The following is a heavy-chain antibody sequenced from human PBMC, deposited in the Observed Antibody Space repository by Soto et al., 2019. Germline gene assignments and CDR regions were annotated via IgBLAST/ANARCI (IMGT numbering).Heavy chain of an antibody. D-gene: IGHD1-26*01. CDR3: ARAEDGVGATY. Sequence: QVQLVESGGGVVQPGRSLRLSCAASGFTFSSYGMHWVRQAPGKGLEWVAVIWYDGSNKYYADSVKGRFTISRDNSKNTLYLQMNSLRAEDTAVYYCARAEDGVGATYWAQGTLVTVSS. J-gene: IGHJ4*02. V-gene: IGHV3-33*01. CDR2: IWYDGSNK. CDR1: GFTFSSYG.